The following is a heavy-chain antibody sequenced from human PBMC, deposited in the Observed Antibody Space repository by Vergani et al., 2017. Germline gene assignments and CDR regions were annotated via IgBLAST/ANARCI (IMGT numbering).Heavy chain of an antibody. CDR2: IGYDGRIK. CDR1: GFSFTTSV. Sequence: QVQLVETGGGVVQPGGSLRLYRATSGFSFTTSVAHSVRQAPGKGLGWVAFIGYDGRIKYNVDSVKGRFTISRDTTKKTLSLQMKSLRADDTAVYYCAKDERENSDYGYFDYWGQGTLVTVSS. D-gene: IGHD4-17*01. V-gene: IGHV3-30*02. J-gene: IGHJ4*02. CDR3: AKDERENSDYGYFDY.